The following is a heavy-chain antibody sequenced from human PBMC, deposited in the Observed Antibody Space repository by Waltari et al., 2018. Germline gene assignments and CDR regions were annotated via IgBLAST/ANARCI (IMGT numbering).Heavy chain of an antibody. CDR2: IYYSGST. CDR3: ARERDSYGMDV. V-gene: IGHV4-59*11. J-gene: IGHJ6*02. CDR1: GGSISRHY. Sequence: QVQLQESGPGLVKPSETLSLTCTVSGGSISRHYWSWIRQPPGKRLEWIGYIYYSGSTNYNPSLKSRVTISVDTSKNQFSLKLSSVTAADTAVYYCARERDSYGMDVWGQGTTVTVSS.